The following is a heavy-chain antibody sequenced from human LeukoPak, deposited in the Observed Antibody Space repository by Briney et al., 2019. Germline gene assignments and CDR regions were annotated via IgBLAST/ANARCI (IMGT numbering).Heavy chain of an antibody. Sequence: ASVKVSCKASGYTFTGYYMHWVRQAPGQGLEWMGWINPNSGGTNYAQKFQGRVTMTRDTSISTAYMELSRLRSDDTAVYYCARDRDDGSGYYFSFDYWGQGTLVTVSS. J-gene: IGHJ4*02. CDR3: ARDRDDGSGYYFSFDY. D-gene: IGHD3-22*01. CDR2: INPNSGGT. V-gene: IGHV1-2*02. CDR1: GYTFTGYY.